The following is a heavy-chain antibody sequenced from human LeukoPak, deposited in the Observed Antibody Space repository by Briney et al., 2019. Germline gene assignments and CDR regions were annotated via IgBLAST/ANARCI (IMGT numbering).Heavy chain of an antibody. Sequence: SETLSLTCTVSGGSISSHYWSWIRQPPGKGLEWIGSIYYSGSTYYNPSLKSRVTISVDTSKNQFSLKLSSVTAADTAVYYCARDKYCSSTSCYKGANWFDPWGQGTLVTVSS. CDR1: GGSISSHY. CDR3: ARDKYCSSTSCYKGANWFDP. D-gene: IGHD2-2*02. V-gene: IGHV4-59*11. CDR2: IYYSGST. J-gene: IGHJ5*02.